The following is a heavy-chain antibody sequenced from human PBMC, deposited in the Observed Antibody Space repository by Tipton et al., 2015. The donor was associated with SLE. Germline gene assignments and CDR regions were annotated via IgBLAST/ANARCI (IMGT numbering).Heavy chain of an antibody. D-gene: IGHD2-15*01. V-gene: IGHV1-46*01. Sequence: VQLVQSGAEVKRPGTSVKVSCKASGYTFRSYHFHWVRQAPGQGLESMGLINPSDGRSSYVEKFQGRVTLSRDTSTSTVYMEMRSLRPDDTAFYYCARGGSWVGFDHWGQGTLVTVSA. CDR1: GYTFRSYH. J-gene: IGHJ4*02. CDR2: INPSDGRS. CDR3: ARGGSWVGFDH.